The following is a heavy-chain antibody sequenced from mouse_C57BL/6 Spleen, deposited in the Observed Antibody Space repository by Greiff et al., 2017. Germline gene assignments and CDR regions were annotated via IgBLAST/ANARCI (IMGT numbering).Heavy chain of an antibody. Sequence: VQLQQPGAELVMPGASVKLSCKASGYTFTSYWMHWVKQRPGQGLEWIGEIDPSDSYTNYNQKFKGKSKLTVAKSSSTAYMQLSSLTSEDSAVYYCAKTGTGGYYFDYWGQGTTLTVSS. CDR1: GYTFTSYW. CDR2: IDPSDSYT. D-gene: IGHD4-1*01. CDR3: AKTGTGGYYFDY. J-gene: IGHJ2*01. V-gene: IGHV1-69*01.